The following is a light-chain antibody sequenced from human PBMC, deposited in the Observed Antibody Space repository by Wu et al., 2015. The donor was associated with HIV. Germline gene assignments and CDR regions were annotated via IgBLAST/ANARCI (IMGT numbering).Light chain of an antibody. CDR2: GAS. CDR3: RQYGSSPIT. Sequence: EIVLTQSPGTLSLSPGERATLSCGASQSVTSNYLAWYQQKPGQAPRLLIYGASSRATGIPDRFRGSGSGTDFTLTISRLEPEDFALYYCRQYGSSPITFGQGTRLEIK. CDR1: QSVTSNY. V-gene: IGKV3-20*01. J-gene: IGKJ5*01.